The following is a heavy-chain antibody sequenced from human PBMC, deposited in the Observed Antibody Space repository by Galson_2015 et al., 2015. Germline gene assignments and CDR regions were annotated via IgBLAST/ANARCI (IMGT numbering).Heavy chain of an antibody. CDR3: AKGGGDYVWGSYRYAKNWFDH. J-gene: IGHJ5*02. V-gene: IGHV3-23*01. Sequence: SLRLSCAASGFTINSYAMSWVRQAPGKGLEWVSTISGSGGSTYYADSVKGRFTISRDNSKNTLYLQMDSLRAEDTAIYYCAKGGGDYVWGSYRYAKNWFDHWGQGTLVTVSS. CDR2: ISGSGGST. D-gene: IGHD3-16*02. CDR1: GFTINSYA.